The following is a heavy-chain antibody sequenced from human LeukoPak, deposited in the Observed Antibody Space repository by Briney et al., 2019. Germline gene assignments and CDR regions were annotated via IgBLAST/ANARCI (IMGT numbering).Heavy chain of an antibody. CDR1: GYSISSGYY. CDR2: IYHSGST. CDR3: ASGRSGSYPDFGY. Sequence: SETLSLTCAVSGYSISSGYYWGWIRQPPGKGLEWIGSIYHSGSTYYNPSLKSRVTISVDTSKNPFSLKLSSVTAADTAVYYCASGRSGSYPDFGYWGQGTLVTVSS. D-gene: IGHD3-10*01. V-gene: IGHV4-38-2*01. J-gene: IGHJ4*02.